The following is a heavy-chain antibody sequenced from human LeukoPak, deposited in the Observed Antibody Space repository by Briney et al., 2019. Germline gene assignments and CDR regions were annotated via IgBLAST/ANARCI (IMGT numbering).Heavy chain of an antibody. CDR1: RFFFSSSG. Sequence: GGSLRLSCAASRFFFSSSGMHWVRQAPGKGLEWVAFIRYDGSENYYADSVKGRFTISRDNSKKTLSLQMTTLRPDDTAVYYCARDASVGAAYLDLWGQGALVAVSS. CDR2: IRYDGSEN. J-gene: IGHJ4*02. V-gene: IGHV3-30*02. D-gene: IGHD2-15*01. CDR3: ARDASVGAAYLDL.